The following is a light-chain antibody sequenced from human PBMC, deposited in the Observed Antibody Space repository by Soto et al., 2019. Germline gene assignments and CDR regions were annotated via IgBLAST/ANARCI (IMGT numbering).Light chain of an antibody. Sequence: EIGMSQSPSTLSVSPGERATLSCRASQSVSSDLAWYHQKPGQPPRLLIYGASTRATGIPARFSGSGSGTEFTLTINSLQSEDFAVYYCQQRSEAFGQGTRLAIK. J-gene: IGKJ5*01. CDR2: GAS. V-gene: IGKV3-15*01. CDR3: QQRSEA. CDR1: QSVSSD.